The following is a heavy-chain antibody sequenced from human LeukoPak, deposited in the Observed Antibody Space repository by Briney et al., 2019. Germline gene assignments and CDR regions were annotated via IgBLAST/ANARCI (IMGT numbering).Heavy chain of an antibody. D-gene: IGHD3-22*01. CDR2: IWYDEITK. J-gene: IGHJ4*02. CDR3: AKDSSDYYFDY. V-gene: IGHV3-30*02. CDR1: GFTFRSYG. Sequence: GGSLRLSCVASGFTFRSYGIHWVRQAPGKGLEWLAFIWYDEITKNYADSVKGRFTISRDNSKNTLYVQMNSLRPDDTAVYYCAKDSSDYYFDYWGQGTLVTVSS.